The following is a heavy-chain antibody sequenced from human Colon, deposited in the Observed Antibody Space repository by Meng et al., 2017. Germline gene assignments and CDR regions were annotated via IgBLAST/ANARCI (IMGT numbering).Heavy chain of an antibody. J-gene: IGHJ4*02. D-gene: IGHD3-22*01. V-gene: IGHV4-4*02. CDR2: ISHDGRT. CDR1: GASISTKNW. Sequence: QVQLQESGPGLVKPSGTLSLTCAVSGASISTKNWWCWFRQSPGKGLEWIGEISHDGRTNYNPSLKSRVAISVDKSKNQFSLNLSSVTAADTAVYYCAREVVVLVVPGYFDYWGQGTLVTVSS. CDR3: AREVVVLVVPGYFDY.